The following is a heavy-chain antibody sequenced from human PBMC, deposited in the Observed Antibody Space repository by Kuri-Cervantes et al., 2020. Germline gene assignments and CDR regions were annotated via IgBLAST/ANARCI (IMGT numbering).Heavy chain of an antibody. Sequence: GGSLRLSCAASGFTFSSYGMHWVRQAPGKGLEWVAVISYDGSNKYYADSVKGRFTISRDNSKNTLYLQMNSLRAEDTAVYYCARGPYYYGSGSYYYWFDPWGQGTLVTVSS. V-gene: IGHV3-30*03. D-gene: IGHD3-10*01. CDR1: GFTFSSYG. CDR2: ISYDGSNK. CDR3: ARGPYYYGSGSYYYWFDP. J-gene: IGHJ5*02.